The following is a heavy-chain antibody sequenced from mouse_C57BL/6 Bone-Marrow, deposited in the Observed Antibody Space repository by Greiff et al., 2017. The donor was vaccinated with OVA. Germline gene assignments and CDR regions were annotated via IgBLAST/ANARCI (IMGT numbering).Heavy chain of an antibody. CDR2: IDPSDSET. V-gene: IGHV1-52*01. CDR3: ARNPLPFFDY. CDR1: GYTFTCYW. J-gene: IGHJ2*01. Sequence: VQLQQSGAELVRPGSSVKLSCKASGYTFTCYWMHWVKQRPIQGLEWIGNIDPSDSETHYNQKFKDKATLTVDKSSSTAYMQLSSLTSEDSEVYHCARNPLPFFDYWRKGPTLTVSS.